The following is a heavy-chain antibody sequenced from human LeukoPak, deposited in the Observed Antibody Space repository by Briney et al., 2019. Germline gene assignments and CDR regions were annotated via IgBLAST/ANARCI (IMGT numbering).Heavy chain of an antibody. V-gene: IGHV5-51*01. D-gene: IGHD5-24*01. Sequence: SGESLRISCKGSGYRFTSYWVGWVRQMPGKGLEWMGIIYPGDSDTRYSPSFQGQVTISADKSISTAYLQWSSLKASDTAMYYCARRSGGDGYNYAIWGQGTLVTVSS. J-gene: IGHJ4*02. CDR2: IYPGDSDT. CDR3: ARRSGGDGYNYAI. CDR1: GYRFTSYW.